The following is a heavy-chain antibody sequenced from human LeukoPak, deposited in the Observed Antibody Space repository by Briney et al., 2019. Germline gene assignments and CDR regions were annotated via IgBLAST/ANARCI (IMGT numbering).Heavy chain of an antibody. D-gene: IGHD4-17*01. J-gene: IGHJ4*02. CDR1: GFTFSSYA. V-gene: IGHV3-23*01. CDR2: ISGSGGST. Sequence: GGSLRLSCAASGFTFSSYAMSWVRQAPGKGLEWVSGISGSGGSTYYADSVKGRFTISRDNSKNTLYLQMNSLRAEDTAVYYCARVGYGDYEVFDYWGQGTLVTVSS. CDR3: ARVGYGDYEVFDY.